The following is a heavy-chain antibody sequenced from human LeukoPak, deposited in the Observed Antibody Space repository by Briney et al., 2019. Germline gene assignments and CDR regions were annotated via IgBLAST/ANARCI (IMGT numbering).Heavy chain of an antibody. CDR1: GGSISSSSYY. Sequence: SETLSLTCTVSGGSISSSSYYWGWIRQPPGKGLEWIGSIYYSGSTYYNPSLKSRVTISVDTSKNQFSLKLSSVTAADTAVYYCARYHYYDSSADAFDIWGQGTMVTVSS. CDR2: IYYSGST. J-gene: IGHJ3*02. CDR3: ARYHYYDSSADAFDI. V-gene: IGHV4-39*07. D-gene: IGHD3-22*01.